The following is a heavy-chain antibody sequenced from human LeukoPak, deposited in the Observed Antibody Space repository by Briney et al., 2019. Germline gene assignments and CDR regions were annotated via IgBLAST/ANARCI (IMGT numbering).Heavy chain of an antibody. Sequence: GGSLRLSCAASGFTFSSYWMSWVRQPPGKGLEWVGNINQDGSEKYYVDSVKGRFTISRDNAKNSLYLQMNSLRAEDTAVYYCARDGGDYFDYWGQGTLVTVSS. CDR1: GFTFSSYW. J-gene: IGHJ4*02. D-gene: IGHD4-23*01. CDR3: ARDGGDYFDY. V-gene: IGHV3-7*03. CDR2: INQDGSEK.